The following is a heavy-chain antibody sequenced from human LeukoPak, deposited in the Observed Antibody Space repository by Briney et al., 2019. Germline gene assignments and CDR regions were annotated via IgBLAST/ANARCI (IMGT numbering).Heavy chain of an antibody. D-gene: IGHD1-14*01. Sequence: SETLSLTCAVFGVSFSGYYWSWIRQPPGKGLEWIGEINHSGSTNYNPSLKSRVTISVDTSKNQFSLKLSSVTAADTAVYYCARSVYPDYWGQGTLVTVSS. CDR1: GVSFSGYY. J-gene: IGHJ4*02. CDR3: ARSVYPDY. CDR2: INHSGST. V-gene: IGHV4-34*01.